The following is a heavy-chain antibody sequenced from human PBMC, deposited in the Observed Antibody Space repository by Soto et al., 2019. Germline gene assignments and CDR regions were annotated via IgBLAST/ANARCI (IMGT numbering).Heavy chain of an antibody. Sequence: QITLNESGPTVVRPTDTLTMTCRFSGFSLTTSGVGVGWIRQSPGKAPEGLALIFWGDDKRYSASLKSRLTITTDTTTNHVLLTVSDLDPTDTATSYCAHRVLRTVFRLVTTTSIYFDIWGQGTRVAVS. CDR1: GFSLTTSGVG. CDR3: AHRVLRTVFRLVTTTSIYFDI. D-gene: IGHD3-3*01. V-gene: IGHV2-5*02. J-gene: IGHJ4*02. CDR2: IFWGDDK.